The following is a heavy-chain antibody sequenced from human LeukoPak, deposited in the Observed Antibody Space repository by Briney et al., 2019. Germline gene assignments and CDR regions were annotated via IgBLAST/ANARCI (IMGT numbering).Heavy chain of an antibody. D-gene: IGHD3-22*01. Sequence: KPSETLSLTCTVSGGSISSSSYYWGWIRQPPGKGLEWIGSIYYSGSTYYNPSLKSRVTISVDTSKNQFSLKLSSVTAADTAAYYCARQVDYYDSSGYLGYYFDYWGQGTLVTVSS. CDR1: GGSISSSSYY. V-gene: IGHV4-39*01. CDR2: IYYSGST. J-gene: IGHJ4*02. CDR3: ARQVDYYDSSGYLGYYFDY.